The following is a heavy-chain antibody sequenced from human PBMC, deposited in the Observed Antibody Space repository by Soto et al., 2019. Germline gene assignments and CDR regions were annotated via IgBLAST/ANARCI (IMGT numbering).Heavy chain of an antibody. J-gene: IGHJ4*02. Sequence: QVQLQESGPGLVKPSGTLSLTCAVSSGSISSSNWWCCVRQPPGKGLEWIGEIYHSGSTNYNPSLKSRLTITVDNAKNPFSLKRSSVTAADTAVYYCARKGVRSSWGFDYWGQGTLVTVSS. D-gene: IGHD6-13*01. CDR3: ARKGVRSSWGFDY. CDR2: IYHSGST. CDR1: SGSISSSNW. V-gene: IGHV4-4*02.